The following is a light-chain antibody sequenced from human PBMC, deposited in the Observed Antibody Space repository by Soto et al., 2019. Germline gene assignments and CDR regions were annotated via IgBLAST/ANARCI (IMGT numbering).Light chain of an antibody. CDR1: QSVSGY. CDR2: GAS. CDR3: QQYGSSPLT. V-gene: IGKV3-20*01. J-gene: IGKJ4*01. Sequence: EIVLTQSPVTLSLSPGERATLSCRASQSVSGYLAWYQQKPGQAPRLLIYGASTRATGIPDRVSGSVSGTDFTLTISRLEPEDFAVYYCQQYGSSPLTFGGGTKVDIK.